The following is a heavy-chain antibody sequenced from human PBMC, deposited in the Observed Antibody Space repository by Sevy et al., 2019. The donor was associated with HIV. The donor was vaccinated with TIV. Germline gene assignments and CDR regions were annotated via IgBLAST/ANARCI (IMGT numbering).Heavy chain of an antibody. D-gene: IGHD3-22*01. CDR2: IYSDGST. Sequence: GGSLRLSCAASGFTVSDNYMSWVRQAPGKGLEWVSVIYSDGSTYYADSGKGRFTISRDNSKNTLYLQMNSLRAEDTAVYYCANHASDYDSSGYLERDAFDIWGQGTMVTVSS. J-gene: IGHJ3*02. CDR1: GFTVSDNY. CDR3: ANHASDYDSSGYLERDAFDI. V-gene: IGHV3-53*01.